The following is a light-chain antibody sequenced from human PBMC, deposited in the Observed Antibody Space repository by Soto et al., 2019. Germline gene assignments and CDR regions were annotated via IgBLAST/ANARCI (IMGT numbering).Light chain of an antibody. Sequence: QSVLTQPASVSGSPGQSITISCTGTSSDVGSYNLVSWYQQHPGKAPKLMIYEGSKRPSGVSNRFSGSKSGNTGSLTISGLQAEDEADYYCCSYAGSSTFDVVFGGGTKVTVL. J-gene: IGLJ2*01. V-gene: IGLV2-23*01. CDR2: EGS. CDR3: CSYAGSSTFDVV. CDR1: SSDVGSYNL.